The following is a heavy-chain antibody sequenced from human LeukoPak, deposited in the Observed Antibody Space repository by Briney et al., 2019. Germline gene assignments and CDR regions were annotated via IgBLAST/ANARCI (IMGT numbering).Heavy chain of an antibody. V-gene: IGHV3-74*01. D-gene: IGHD1-26*01. CDR3: AKAGSYRFDD. CDR1: GFTFSSYW. Sequence: GGSLRLSCAASGFTFSSYWMHWVRQAPGEGLVWVSRINTDGSTTNYADPMKGRFTISRDNAENTLYLQLNSLRAEDTAVYYCAKAGSYRFDDWGQGTLVTVSS. J-gene: IGHJ4*02. CDR2: INTDGSTT.